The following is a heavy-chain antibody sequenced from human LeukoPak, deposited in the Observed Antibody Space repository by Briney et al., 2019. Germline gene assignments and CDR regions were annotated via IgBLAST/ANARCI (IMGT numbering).Heavy chain of an antibody. D-gene: IGHD3-22*01. CDR1: GITFSSYG. CDR3: ARDLGQYYDTSDNWFDP. Sequence: GGSLRLSCAASGITFSSYGMSWVRQAPGKGLEWVSSISSSSSYIYYADSVKGRFTISRDNAKNSLYLQMNSLRAEDTAVYYCARDLGQYYDTSDNWFDPWGQGTLVTVSS. V-gene: IGHV3-21*01. J-gene: IGHJ5*02. CDR2: ISSSSSYI.